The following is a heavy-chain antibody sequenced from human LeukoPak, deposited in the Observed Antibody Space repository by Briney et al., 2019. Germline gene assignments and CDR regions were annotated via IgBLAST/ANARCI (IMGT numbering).Heavy chain of an antibody. Sequence: ASVKVSCKASGYTFTGNYMRWVRQAPGQGLEDMGYIDPNSGGTYYIQKFQGRVTMTRDISINTAYVELSSLTSDDTAVYYCARGGGTVAPAPWIPFAYWGQGTLVTVSS. D-gene: IGHD4-11*01. V-gene: IGHV1-2*02. CDR1: GYTFTGNY. CDR3: ARGGGTVAPAPWIPFAY. CDR2: IDPNSGGT. J-gene: IGHJ4*02.